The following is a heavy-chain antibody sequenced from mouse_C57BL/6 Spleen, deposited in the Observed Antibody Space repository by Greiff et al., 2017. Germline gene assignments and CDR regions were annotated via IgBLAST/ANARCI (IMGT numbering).Heavy chain of an antibody. D-gene: IGHD1-1*01. V-gene: IGHV5-9-1*02. Sequence: EVKLVESGEGLVKPGGSLTLSCAASGFTFSSYAMSWVRQTPEKRLEWVAYISSGGDYIYYADTVKGRFTISRDNARNTLYLQMSSLKSEDTAMYYCTREGYYGSSLAYWGQGTLVTVSA. CDR3: TREGYYGSSLAY. J-gene: IGHJ3*01. CDR2: ISSGGDYI. CDR1: GFTFSSYA.